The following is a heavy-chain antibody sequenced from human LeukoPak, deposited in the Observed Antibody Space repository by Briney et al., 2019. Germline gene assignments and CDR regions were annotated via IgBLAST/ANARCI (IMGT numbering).Heavy chain of an antibody. CDR1: GFTFSSYA. V-gene: IGHV3-30-3*01. CDR2: ISYDGSNK. D-gene: IGHD6-13*01. J-gene: IGHJ4*02. CDR3: AREDSSSFDY. Sequence: GRSLRLSCAASGFTFSSYAMHWVRQAPGKGLEWVAVISYDGSNKYYADSVKGRFTISRDNSKNTLYLQMNSLRAEDTAVYYCAREDSSSFDYWGQGTLVTVCS.